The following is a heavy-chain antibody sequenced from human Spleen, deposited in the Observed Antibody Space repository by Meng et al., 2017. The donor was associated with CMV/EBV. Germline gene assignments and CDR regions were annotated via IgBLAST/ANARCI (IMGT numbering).Heavy chain of an antibody. CDR3: ARDRNGLDV. V-gene: IGHV3-13*01. CDR2: IGIARDT. Sequence: GGPLRLSCAASGLTFSSYAMSWVRQAPGKALEWVSAIGIARDTYYSDSVKGRFTISRENARNSLYLQMNSLRAGDTAVYYCARDRNGLDVWGHGTTVTVSS. CDR1: GLTFSSYA. J-gene: IGHJ6*02.